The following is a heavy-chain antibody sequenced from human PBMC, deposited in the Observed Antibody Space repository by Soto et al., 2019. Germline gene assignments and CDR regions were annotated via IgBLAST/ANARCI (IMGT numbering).Heavy chain of an antibody. V-gene: IGHV3-73*01. J-gene: IGHJ4*02. CDR3: TARGGDSLQDI. CDR2: IRGRSKKFAT. Sequence: EVQLVESGGGLVQPGGSLKVSCAGLGFNFSDSALHWVRQPSGKGLEWIGRIRGRSKKFATSYATSVRGRFSLSRDVSRNTADLQMNSLRDDDTGVYFCTARGGDSLQDIWGQGTLVTVSS. D-gene: IGHD4-17*01. CDR1: GFNFSDSA.